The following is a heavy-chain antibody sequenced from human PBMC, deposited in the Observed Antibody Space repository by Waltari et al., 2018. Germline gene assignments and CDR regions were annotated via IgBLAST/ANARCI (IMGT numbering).Heavy chain of an antibody. D-gene: IGHD6-19*01. CDR2: IHYIGDT. CDR1: GDPISNNNYY. J-gene: IGHJ3*02. Sequence: QLQLQESGPGLVEPSETLSPTCTASGDPISNNNYYWGWIRQPRGTGLQWIGSIHYIGDTYYSSSLKSRVIISVDTSNNQFSLRLTSVTAADTAIYFCARNQRGWFDAFDIWGQGTAVTVSS. V-gene: IGHV4-39*07. CDR3: ARNQRGWFDAFDI.